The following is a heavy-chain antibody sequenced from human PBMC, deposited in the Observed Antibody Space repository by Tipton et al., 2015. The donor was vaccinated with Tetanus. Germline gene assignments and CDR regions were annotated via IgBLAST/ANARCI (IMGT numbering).Heavy chain of an antibody. Sequence: QSGPEVKKPGASVKVSCKASGYNFAAYYIHWVRQAPGQGLEWMGWINPNTGDTNYAQNFQGRVIMTRDKSTSTAYMELSGLKSDDTAIYYCSRGIKTFDPWGQGTLVIVSS. J-gene: IGHJ5*02. CDR3: SRGIKTFDP. CDR2: INPNTGDT. V-gene: IGHV1-2*02. CDR1: GYNFAAYY.